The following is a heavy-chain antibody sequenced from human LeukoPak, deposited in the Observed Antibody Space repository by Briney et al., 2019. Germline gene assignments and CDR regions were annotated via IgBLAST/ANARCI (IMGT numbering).Heavy chain of an antibody. D-gene: IGHD2-21*02. CDR2: INWNGGST. CDR1: GFTFDDYG. V-gene: IGHV3-20*04. Sequence: GGSLRLSCAASGFTFDDYGMSWVRQAPGKGLEWVSGINWNGGSTGYADSVKGRFTISRDNAKNSLYLQMNSLRAEDTAVYYCAKTPIVVVTATIRADYWGQGTLVTVSS. J-gene: IGHJ4*02. CDR3: AKTPIVVVTATIRADY.